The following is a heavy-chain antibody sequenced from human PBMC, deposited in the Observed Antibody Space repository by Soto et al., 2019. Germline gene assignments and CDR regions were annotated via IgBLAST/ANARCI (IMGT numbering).Heavy chain of an antibody. J-gene: IGHJ4*02. CDR1: GDTFTANY. CDR2: INPKSGGT. Sequence: ASVKVSCKASGDTFTANYIHWVRQAPGQGFEWMGWINPKSGGTNYPQKFQGRVTITADESTSTAYMELSSLRSEDTAMYFCARDGTLYDSSAYYYLYWGQGTLVTVSS. CDR3: ARDGTLYDSSAYYYLY. V-gene: IGHV1-2*02. D-gene: IGHD3-22*01.